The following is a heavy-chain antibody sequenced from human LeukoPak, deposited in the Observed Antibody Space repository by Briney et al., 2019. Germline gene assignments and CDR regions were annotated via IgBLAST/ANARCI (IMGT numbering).Heavy chain of an antibody. Sequence: GGSLRLSCAASGFTFSDYSMNWVRQAPGKGLEWVASVNTVSSYIYYADSMRGRFTISRDNAKNSLFLQMNSLRAEDTAVYYCARLRRNSDRSDFFYYYDPWGQGTLVTVSS. J-gene: IGHJ5*02. D-gene: IGHD3-22*01. V-gene: IGHV3-21*01. CDR1: GFTFSDYS. CDR3: ARLRRNSDRSDFFYYYDP. CDR2: VNTVSSYI.